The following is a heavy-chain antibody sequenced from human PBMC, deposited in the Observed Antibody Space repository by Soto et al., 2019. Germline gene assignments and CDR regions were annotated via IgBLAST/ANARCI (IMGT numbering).Heavy chain of an antibody. CDR1: GASVGTGAYY. V-gene: IGHV4-31*03. CDR3: VRALRHTAMVYHWFDP. CDR2: VYESGYT. D-gene: IGHD5-18*01. J-gene: IGHJ5*02. Sequence: SETLSLTCTVSGASVGTGAYYWGWVRQRPGRGLEWIGYVYESGYTYYNMSLKSRLSISLDRSNNQFSLGLTSVTAADTAVYYCVRALRHTAMVYHWFDPWGQGTLVTVSS.